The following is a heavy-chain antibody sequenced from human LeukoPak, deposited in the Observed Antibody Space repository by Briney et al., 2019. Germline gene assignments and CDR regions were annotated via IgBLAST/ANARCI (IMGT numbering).Heavy chain of an antibody. CDR2: IYYSGST. Sequence: PSETLSLTCTVPGGSISSYYWSWIRQPPGKGLEWIGYIYYSGSTNYNPSLKSRVTISVDTSKNQFSLKLSSVTAADTAVYYCAVDDSGYDYGAFDIWGQGTMVTVSS. V-gene: IGHV4-59*01. CDR3: AVDDSGYDYGAFDI. CDR1: GGSISSYY. D-gene: IGHD5-12*01. J-gene: IGHJ3*02.